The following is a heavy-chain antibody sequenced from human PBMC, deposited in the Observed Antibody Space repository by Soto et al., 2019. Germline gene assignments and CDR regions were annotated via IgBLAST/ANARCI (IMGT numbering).Heavy chain of an antibody. CDR1: GFTFSSYA. J-gene: IGHJ6*02. CDR2: ISGSGGIT. CDR3: ARARRGAPYYYTMDL. D-gene: IGHD3-10*01. Sequence: LRLSCIASGFTFSSYAMTWVRQAPGKGLEWVSDISGSGGITYYADSVKGRFTISRDNSKNTLNLQMNSLRADDTAVYYCARARRGAPYYYTMDLWGQGTTVTVSS. V-gene: IGHV3-23*01.